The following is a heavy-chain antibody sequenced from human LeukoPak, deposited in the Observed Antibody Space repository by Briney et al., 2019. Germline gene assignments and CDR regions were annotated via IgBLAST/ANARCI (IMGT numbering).Heavy chain of an antibody. V-gene: IGHV1-2*02. CDR3: ASSPYSNYLIFDY. D-gene: IGHD4-11*01. CDR1: GYTFTGYC. CDR2: INPNSGGT. J-gene: IGHJ4*02. Sequence: ASVKVSCKASGYTFTGYCMHWVRQAPGQGLEWMGWINPNSGGTNYAQKFQGRVTMTRDTSISTAYMELSRLRSDDTAVYYCASSPYSNYLIFDYWGQGTLVTVSS.